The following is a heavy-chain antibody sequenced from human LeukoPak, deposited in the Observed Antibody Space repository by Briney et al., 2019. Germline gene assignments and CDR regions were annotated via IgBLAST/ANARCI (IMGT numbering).Heavy chain of an antibody. J-gene: IGHJ5*02. D-gene: IGHD2-21*01. V-gene: IGHV1-46*01. Sequence: ASVKVSCKASGYSFTRFYMHWVRQAPGQGLEWMGIINPSDGSTNYAQKFQGRVTMTRDMSTSTAYMELRSLRSDDTAVYYCARGLGPSWFDPWGQGTLVTVSS. CDR2: INPSDGST. CDR1: GYSFTRFY. CDR3: ARGLGPSWFDP.